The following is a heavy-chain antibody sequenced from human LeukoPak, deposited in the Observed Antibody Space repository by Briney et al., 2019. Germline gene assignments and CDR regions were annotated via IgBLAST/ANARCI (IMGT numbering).Heavy chain of an antibody. CDR3: AGESWGPGVGERLASGFDI. V-gene: IGHV3-7*01. CDR2: IKYDGSAK. CDR1: GFIFSSYW. Sequence: GGSLRLSCAASGFIFSSYWMNWVRQAPGKGLEWVANIKYDGSAKQYVDSVKGRFTISRDNAKNLLYLQMNSLRVEDTAVYYCAGESWGPGVGERLASGFDIWGQGTMVIVSS. J-gene: IGHJ3*02. D-gene: IGHD1-26*01.